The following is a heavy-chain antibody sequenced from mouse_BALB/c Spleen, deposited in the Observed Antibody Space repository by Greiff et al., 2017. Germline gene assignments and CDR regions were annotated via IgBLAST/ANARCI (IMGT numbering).Heavy chain of an antibody. D-gene: IGHD1-1*01. Sequence: VQGVESGAELARPGASVKMSCKASGYTFTSYTMHWVKQRPGQGLEWIGYINPSSGYTNYNQKFKDKATLTADKSSSTAYMQLSSLTSEDSAVYYCARSAVVIYGSSYFDYWGQGTTLTVSS. J-gene: IGHJ2*01. CDR3: ARSAVVIYGSSYFDY. CDR1: GYTFTSYT. V-gene: IGHV1-4*01. CDR2: INPSSGYT.